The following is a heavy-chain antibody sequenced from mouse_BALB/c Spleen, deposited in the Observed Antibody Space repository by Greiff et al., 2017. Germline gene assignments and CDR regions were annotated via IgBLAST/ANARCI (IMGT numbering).Heavy chain of an antibody. CDR3: ARKEDGYDAMDY. Sequence: QVQLKQSGAELVRPGSSVKISCKASGYAFSSYWMNWVKQRPGQGLEWIGQIYPGDGDTNYNGKFKGKATLTADKSSSTAYMQLSSLTSEDSAVYFCARKEDGYDAMDYWGQGTSGTVSS. J-gene: IGHJ4*01. D-gene: IGHD2-3*01. CDR1: GYAFSSYW. V-gene: IGHV1-80*01. CDR2: IYPGDGDT.